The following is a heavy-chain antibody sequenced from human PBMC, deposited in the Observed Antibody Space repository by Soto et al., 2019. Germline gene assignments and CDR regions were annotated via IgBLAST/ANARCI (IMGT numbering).Heavy chain of an antibody. J-gene: IGHJ3*02. CDR3: ARDGFGRYANSGSEAFDI. V-gene: IGHV3-53*01. D-gene: IGHD3-10*01. CDR2: IYTSGTT. Sequence: GGSLRLSCAASGLTVSDKYMNWVRQAPGKGLEWVSVIYTSGTTYYADPVKGRFTISRHNFKNTLYLQMNSLRAEDTAMYYCARDGFGRYANSGSEAFDIWGQGTMATVSS. CDR1: GLTVSDKY.